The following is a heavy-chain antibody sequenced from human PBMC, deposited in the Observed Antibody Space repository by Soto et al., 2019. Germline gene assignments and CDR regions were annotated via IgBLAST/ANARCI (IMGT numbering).Heavy chain of an antibody. CDR1: GYTFTSYG. D-gene: IGHD6-19*01. Sequence: GASVKVSCKASGYTFTSYGISWVRQAPGQGLEWMGWISAYNGNTNYAQKLQGRVTMTTDTSTSTAYMELRSLRSDDTAVYYCARLVSSGWYTPYYFDYWGQGTLVTVSS. CDR2: ISAYNGNT. V-gene: IGHV1-18*01. CDR3: ARLVSSGWYTPYYFDY. J-gene: IGHJ4*02.